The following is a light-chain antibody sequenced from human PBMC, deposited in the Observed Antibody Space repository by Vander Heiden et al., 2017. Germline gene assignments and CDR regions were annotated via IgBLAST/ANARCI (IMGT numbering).Light chain of an antibody. J-gene: IGKJ5*01. Sequence: DIQMTQSPSSLSASVGDRVTITCQASQDIKNYLNWYQQKPGRATKVLIYDASNLETGVPSRFSGSGSWTEFTFTISSLQPEDIATYYCQQFDTVPITFGQGTRLEIK. CDR3: QQFDTVPIT. CDR1: QDIKNY. CDR2: DAS. V-gene: IGKV1-33*01.